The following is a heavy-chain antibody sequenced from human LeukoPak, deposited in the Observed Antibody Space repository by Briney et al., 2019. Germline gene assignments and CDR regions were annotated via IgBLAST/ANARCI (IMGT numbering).Heavy chain of an antibody. V-gene: IGHV4-61*02. CDR2: IYTSGST. CDR3: ARGGPLYFDY. Sequence: SETLSLTCTVSGGYISSGSYYWSWIRQPAGKGLEWIGRIYTSGSTNYNPSLKSRVTISVDTSKNQFSLKLSSVTAADTAVYYCARGGPLYFDYWGQGTLVTVSS. CDR1: GGYISSGSYY. J-gene: IGHJ4*02.